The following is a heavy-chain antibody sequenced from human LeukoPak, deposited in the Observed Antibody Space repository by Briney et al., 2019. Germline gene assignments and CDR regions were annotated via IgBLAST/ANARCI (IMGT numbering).Heavy chain of an antibody. CDR2: IRQDGSEK. V-gene: IGHV3-7*03. Sequence: GGSLRLSCVASGFSFNNYRMTWVRQAPGKGLEWVANIRQDGSEKQYVDSVKGRFAISRDNAKKSLYLQINTLRAEDTAVYYCVRGPHIAATSYWGQGTLVTVSS. D-gene: IGHD6-25*01. CDR1: GFSFNNYR. J-gene: IGHJ4*02. CDR3: VRGPHIAATSY.